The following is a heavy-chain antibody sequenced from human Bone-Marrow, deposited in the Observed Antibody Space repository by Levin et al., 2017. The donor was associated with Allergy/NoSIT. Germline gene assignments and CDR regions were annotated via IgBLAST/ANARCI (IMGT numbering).Heavy chain of an antibody. CDR3: ARGADTGGFYYNGMDV. CDR2: IIPIFGAS. D-gene: IGHD1-26*01. Sequence: SVKVSCKASGGTFSSFSISWVRQAPGQGLEWIGGIIPIFGASDYAQRFQGRVTIAADESTSTAYMELNSLRSDDTAVYFCARGADTGGFYYNGMDVWGQGTPVTVSS. CDR1: GGTFSSFS. J-gene: IGHJ6*02. V-gene: IGHV1-69*13.